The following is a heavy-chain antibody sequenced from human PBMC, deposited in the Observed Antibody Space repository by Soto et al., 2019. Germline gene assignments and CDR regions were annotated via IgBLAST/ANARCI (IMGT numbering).Heavy chain of an antibody. CDR1: GGSISDYY. CDR3: ARGKSWYSASSYSWFDP. D-gene: IGHD6-6*01. Sequence: SVTLSLTYTVSGGSISDYYWSWIRQSPGKGLESIGYIYYSGSANYNPSLKSRVTISLDTPKNQFSLILNSVTAADTAVYYCARGKSWYSASSYSWFDPWGQGTLVTVSS. J-gene: IGHJ5*02. CDR2: IYYSGSA. V-gene: IGHV4-59*01.